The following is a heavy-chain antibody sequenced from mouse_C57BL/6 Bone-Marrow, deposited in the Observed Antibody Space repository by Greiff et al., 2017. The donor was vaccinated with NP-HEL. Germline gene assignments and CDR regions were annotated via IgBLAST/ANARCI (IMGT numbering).Heavy chain of an antibody. D-gene: IGHD1-1*01. CDR1: GYTFTDYY. J-gene: IGHJ2*01. CDR2: INPYNGGT. V-gene: IGHV1-19*01. CDR3: ARGGYYGSSLDY. Sequence: VHVKQSGPVLVKPGASVKMSCKASGYTFTDYYMNWVKQSHGKSLEWIGVINPYNGGTSYNQKFKGKATLTVDKSSSTAYMELNSLTSEDSAVDYCARGGYYGSSLDYWGQGTTLTVSS.